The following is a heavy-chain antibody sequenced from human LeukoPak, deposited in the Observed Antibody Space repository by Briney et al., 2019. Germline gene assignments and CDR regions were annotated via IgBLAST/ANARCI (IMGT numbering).Heavy chain of an antibody. D-gene: IGHD6-19*01. J-gene: IGHJ4*02. CDR1: GFTFSSYG. CDR3: AKVMVAVAASFDY. CDR2: ISGSGGST. Sequence: GSLRLSCAASGFTFSSYGMHWVRQAPGKGLEWVSAISGSGGSTYYADSVKGRFTISRDNSKNTLYLQMNSLRAEDTAVYYCAKVMVAVAASFDYWGQGTLVTVSS. V-gene: IGHV3-23*01.